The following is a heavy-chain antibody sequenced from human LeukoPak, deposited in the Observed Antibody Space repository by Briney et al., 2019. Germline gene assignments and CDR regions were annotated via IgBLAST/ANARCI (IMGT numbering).Heavy chain of an antibody. Sequence: GGSLRLSCAVSGVSFSGYAMHWVRQAPGKGLEWVSLIKYDASDEYYADAVKGRFTNSRDDSRNTLYLQMNSLRAEDTAVYYCARGQSVGWEIGVCDFWGQGSLVTVAS. CDR3: ARGQSVGWEIGVCDF. D-gene: IGHD1-26*01. V-gene: IGHV3-33*01. CDR1: GVSFSGYA. J-gene: IGHJ4*02. CDR2: IKYDASDE.